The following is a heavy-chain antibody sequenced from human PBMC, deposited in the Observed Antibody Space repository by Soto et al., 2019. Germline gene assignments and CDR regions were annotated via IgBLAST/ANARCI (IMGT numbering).Heavy chain of an antibody. D-gene: IGHD2-8*01. CDR3: AKNGQPPYYYYGLDV. Sequence: ASMKVSCKASGYTFTRYRISWVRQAPGQGLEWMGWISGYNGDTNYAQKFQDRVSMTIDTSTGTAYMELRSLTSDDTAIYYCAKNGQPPYYYYGLDVWGQGT. V-gene: IGHV1-18*01. CDR1: GYTFTRYR. CDR2: ISGYNGDT. J-gene: IGHJ6*02.